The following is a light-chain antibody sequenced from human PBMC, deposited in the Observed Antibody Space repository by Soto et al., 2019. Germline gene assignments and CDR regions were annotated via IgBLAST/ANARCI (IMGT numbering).Light chain of an antibody. V-gene: IGKV1-5*03. CDR3: QHYNSLPYT. CDR2: KAS. Sequence: DIQMTQSPSTLSASVGDRVTITCRASQSISSWLAWYQQKQGKAPKLLIYKASSLESGVPSRFSGSGSGTEFTLTISSLQPDDFATYFCQHYNSLPYTFGQGTNLEIK. J-gene: IGKJ2*01. CDR1: QSISSW.